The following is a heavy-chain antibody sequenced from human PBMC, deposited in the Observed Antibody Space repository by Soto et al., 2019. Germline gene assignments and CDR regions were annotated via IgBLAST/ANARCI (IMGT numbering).Heavy chain of an antibody. V-gene: IGHV1-3*01. CDR3: ALAPGGTPVVPAATPRSGWFDP. J-gene: IGHJ5*02. CDR1: GYTFTSYA. D-gene: IGHD2-2*01. Sequence: ASVKVSCKASGYTFTSYAMHWVRQAPGQRLEWMGWINAGNGNTKYSQKFQGGVTITRDTSASTAYRGLSSLRSEGTAVYYWALAPGGTPVVPAATPRSGWFDPWGQGTLVTVSS. CDR2: INAGNGNT.